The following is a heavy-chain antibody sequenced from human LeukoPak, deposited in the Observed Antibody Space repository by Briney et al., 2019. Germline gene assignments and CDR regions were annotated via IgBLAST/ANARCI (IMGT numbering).Heavy chain of an antibody. Sequence: ASVKASCTASGYTFTSYAMHWVPQAPGQRLEWMGWINAGNGNTKYSQKFQGRVTITRDTSASTAYMELSSLRSEDTAVYYCARSRLPKVLLWFGEPAPFDYWGQGTLVTVSS. CDR3: ARSRLPKVLLWFGEPAPFDY. CDR2: INAGNGNT. CDR1: GYTFTSYA. D-gene: IGHD3-10*01. J-gene: IGHJ4*02. V-gene: IGHV1-3*01.